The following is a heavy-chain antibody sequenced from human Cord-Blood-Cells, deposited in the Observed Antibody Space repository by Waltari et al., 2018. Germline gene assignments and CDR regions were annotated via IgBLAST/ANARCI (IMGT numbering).Heavy chain of an antibody. CDR2: INPNSGGT. CDR3: ARTSSSSWYDY. V-gene: IGHV1-2*04. Sequence: QVQLVQSGAAVKKPGASVKVTCKASGYTLTHHYMHCLRQAPGQGLEWMGWINPNSGGTNYAQKFQGWVTMTRDTSISTAYMELSRLRSDDTAVYYCARTSSSSWYDYWGQGTLVTVSS. D-gene: IGHD6-13*01. J-gene: IGHJ4*02. CDR1: GYTLTHHY.